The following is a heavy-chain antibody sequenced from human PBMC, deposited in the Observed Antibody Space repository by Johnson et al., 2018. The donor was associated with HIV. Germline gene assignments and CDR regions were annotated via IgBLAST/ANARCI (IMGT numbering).Heavy chain of an antibody. D-gene: IGHD3-16*01. Sequence: QVLLVESGGGVVQPGRSLRLSCAASGFTFSSYAMHWVRQAPGKGLECVAIISYDGINKYYADSVKGRFTISRDNSNKTVYLQMNSLGPEDTAVYYCAKPPSMGADAFDIWGQGTMVIVSS. CDR2: ISYDGINK. V-gene: IGHV3-30-3*02. CDR3: AKPPSMGADAFDI. J-gene: IGHJ3*02. CDR1: GFTFSSYA.